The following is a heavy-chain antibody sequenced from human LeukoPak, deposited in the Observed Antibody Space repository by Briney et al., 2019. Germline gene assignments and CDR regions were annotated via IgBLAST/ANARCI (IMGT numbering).Heavy chain of an antibody. CDR2: IYYSGST. V-gene: IGHV4-59*01. CDR3: ARTDIPWRFDP. Sequence: PSETLSLTCTGSGGSISRYYWSWIRQPPGKGLEWIGYIYYSGSTNYNPSLKSRVTISVDTSKNQFSLKLSSVTAADTAVYYCARTDIPWRFDPWGQGTLVTVSS. D-gene: IGHD2-15*01. J-gene: IGHJ5*02. CDR1: GGSISRYY.